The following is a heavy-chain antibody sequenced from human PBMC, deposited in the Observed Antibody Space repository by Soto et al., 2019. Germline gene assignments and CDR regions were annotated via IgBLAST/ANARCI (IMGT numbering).Heavy chain of an antibody. J-gene: IGHJ4*02. Sequence: PGGSLRLSCAASGFTFSDYAMSWVRQAPGKGLEWVSYISGSADSTNYADSVKGRFTISRDNYKNTLSLQMNSLRAEDTAVYYCAKDLCSVWRARVDSWGQGTLVTVSS. CDR2: ISGSADST. CDR3: AKDLCSVWRARVDS. CDR1: GFTFSDYA. D-gene: IGHD6-25*01. V-gene: IGHV3-23*01.